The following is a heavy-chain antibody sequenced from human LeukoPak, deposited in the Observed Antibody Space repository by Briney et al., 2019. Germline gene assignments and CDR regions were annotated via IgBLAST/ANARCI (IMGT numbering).Heavy chain of an antibody. CDR1: GYTFTGYY. V-gene: IGHV1-2*02. D-gene: IGHD1-26*01. CDR2: INPNSGGT. J-gene: IGHJ4*02. Sequence: ASVKVSCKASGYTFTGYYMHWVRQAPGQGLEWMGWINPNSGGTNHAQKFQGRVTMTRDTSISTAYMELSRLRSDDTAVYYCARSNQAYSGSYSVDYWGQGTLVTVSS. CDR3: ARSNQAYSGSYSVDY.